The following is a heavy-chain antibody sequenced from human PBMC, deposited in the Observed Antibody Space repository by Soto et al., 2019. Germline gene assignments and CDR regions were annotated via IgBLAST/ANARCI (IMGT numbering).Heavy chain of an antibody. V-gene: IGHV1-46*03. CDR2: INPSGGST. CDR3: ARDRCSSTSCGYYFDY. J-gene: IGHJ4*02. Sequence: ASVKVSCKASGYTFTSYYIHWVRQAPGQGLEWMGIINPSGGSTSYAQKFQGRVTMTRDTSTSTVYMELSSLRSEDTAVYYCARDRCSSTSCGYYFDYWGQGTLVTVSS. CDR1: GYTFTSYY. D-gene: IGHD2-2*01.